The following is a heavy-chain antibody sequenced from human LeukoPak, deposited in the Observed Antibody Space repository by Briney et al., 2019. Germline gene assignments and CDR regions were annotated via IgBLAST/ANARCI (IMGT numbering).Heavy chain of an antibody. CDR2: ISYDGSNK. CDR3: AKDLMRYYYGSGSSHDY. CDR1: GFTFSSYA. V-gene: IGHV3-30*04. Sequence: GGSLRLSCAAPGFTFSSYAMHWVRQAPGKGLEWVAVISYDGSNKYYADSVKGRFTISRDNSKNTLYLQMNSLRAEDTAVYYCAKDLMRYYYGSGSSHDYWGQGTLVTVSS. D-gene: IGHD3-10*01. J-gene: IGHJ4*02.